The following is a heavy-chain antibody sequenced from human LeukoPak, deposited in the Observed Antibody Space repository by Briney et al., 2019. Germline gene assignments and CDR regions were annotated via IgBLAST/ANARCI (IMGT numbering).Heavy chain of an antibody. CDR2: ISAYNGNT. CDR1: GYTFTSYG. Sequence: GASVKVSCKASGYTFTSYGISWVRQAPGQGLEWMGWISAYNGNTNYAQKLQGRVTMTTDTSTSTAYMELRSLRSDDTAVYYCARETVVGQWLVQYNWFDPWGQGTLVTVSS. CDR3: ARETVVGQWLVQYNWFDP. J-gene: IGHJ5*02. V-gene: IGHV1-18*01. D-gene: IGHD6-19*01.